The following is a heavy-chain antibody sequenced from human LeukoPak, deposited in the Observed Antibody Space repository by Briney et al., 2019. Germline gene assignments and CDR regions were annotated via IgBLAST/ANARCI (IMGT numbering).Heavy chain of an antibody. V-gene: IGHV1-46*01. J-gene: IGHJ4*02. CDR3: ARGGDSGYDQYYFDY. D-gene: IGHD5-12*01. Sequence: ASVEVSCKASGYTFTSYYMHWVRQAPGQGLEWMGIINPSGGSTSYAQKFQGRVTMTRDTSTSTVYMELSSLRSEDTAVYYCARGGDSGYDQYYFDYWGQGTLVTVSS. CDR2: INPSGGST. CDR1: GYTFTSYY.